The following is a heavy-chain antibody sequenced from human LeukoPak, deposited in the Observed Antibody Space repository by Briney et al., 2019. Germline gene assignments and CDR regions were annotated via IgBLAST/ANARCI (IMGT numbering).Heavy chain of an antibody. V-gene: IGHV3-7*03. CDR3: AKGTKPVMTIPDY. J-gene: IGHJ4*02. CDR2: IKTDGSEK. D-gene: IGHD1/OR15-1a*01. Sequence: GGSLRLSCEASGFTFSSYWMSWVRQAPGKGLEWVANIKTDGSEKYYVDSVKGRFTISRDNAKNSLYLQMNSLRAEDTAVYYCAKGTKPVMTIPDYWGQGILVTVSS. CDR1: GFTFSSYW.